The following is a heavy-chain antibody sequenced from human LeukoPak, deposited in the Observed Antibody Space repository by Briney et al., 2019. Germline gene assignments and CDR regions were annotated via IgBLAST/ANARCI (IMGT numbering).Heavy chain of an antibody. CDR3: ARWGVGATRPYYFDY. CDR2: IYYSGST. J-gene: IGHJ4*02. CDR1: GGSISSYY. Sequence: SETLSLTCTVSGGSISSYYWSWSRQPPGRGLEWIGYIYYSGSTNYNPSLKSRVTISVDTSKNQFSLKLSSVTAADTAVYYCARWGVGATRPYYFDYWGQGTLVTVSS. D-gene: IGHD1-26*01. V-gene: IGHV4-59*01.